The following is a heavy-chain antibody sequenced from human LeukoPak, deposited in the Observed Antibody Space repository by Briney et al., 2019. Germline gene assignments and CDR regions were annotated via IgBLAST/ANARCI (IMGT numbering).Heavy chain of an antibody. D-gene: IGHD6-13*01. V-gene: IGHV3-23*01. Sequence: GGSLRLSCAASGFTFSSYAMSWVRQAPGKGLEWVSAISGSGGSTYYADSVKGRFTISRDNSKNTLYLQMNSLRAEDTAVYYCAKDSGGSSWYGGFDYWGQGTLVTVSS. CDR2: ISGSGGST. CDR1: GFTFSSYA. CDR3: AKDSGGSSWYGGFDY. J-gene: IGHJ4*02.